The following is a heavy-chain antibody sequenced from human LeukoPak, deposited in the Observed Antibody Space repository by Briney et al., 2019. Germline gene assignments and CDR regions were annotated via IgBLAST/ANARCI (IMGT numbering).Heavy chain of an antibody. CDR3: ARSLYYYDSSGYIVWFDP. D-gene: IGHD3-22*01. V-gene: IGHV4-31*03. CDR1: GGSISSGGYY. CDR2: IYYSGST. J-gene: IGHJ5*02. Sequence: SETLSLTCTVSGGSISSGGYYWSWIRQHPGKGLEWIGYIYYSGSTYYNPSLKSRVTISVDTSKNQFSLKLSSVTAADTAVYYCARSLYYYDSSGYIVWFDPWGQGTLVTVSS.